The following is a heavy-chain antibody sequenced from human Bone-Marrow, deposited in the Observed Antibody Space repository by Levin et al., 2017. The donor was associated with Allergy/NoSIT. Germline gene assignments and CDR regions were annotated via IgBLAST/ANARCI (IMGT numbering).Heavy chain of an antibody. CDR3: ASRIAAAGPVFDY. CDR2: ISSSGSTI. D-gene: IGHD6-13*01. V-gene: IGHV3-11*01. J-gene: IGHJ4*02. CDR1: GFTFSDYY. Sequence: GESLKISCAASGFTFSDYYMSWIRQAPGKGLEWVSYISSSGSTIYYADSVKGRFTISRDNAKNSLYLQMNSLRAEDTAVYYCASRIAAAGPVFDYWGQGTLVTVSS.